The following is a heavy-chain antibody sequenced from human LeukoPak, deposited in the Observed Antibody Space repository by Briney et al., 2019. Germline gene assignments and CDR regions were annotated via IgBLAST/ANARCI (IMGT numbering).Heavy chain of an antibody. CDR1: GGSISSYY. J-gene: IGHJ5*02. V-gene: IGHV4-59*08. D-gene: IGHD6-13*01. CDR2: IYSSGST. Sequence: SETLSLTCTVSGGSISSYYWSWIRQPPGKRLEWIGCIYSSGSTNYNPSLKSRVTISVDTSKNQFSLKLSSVTAADTAVYYCARHSSSWYSRWFDPWGQGTLVTVSS. CDR3: ARHSSSWYSRWFDP.